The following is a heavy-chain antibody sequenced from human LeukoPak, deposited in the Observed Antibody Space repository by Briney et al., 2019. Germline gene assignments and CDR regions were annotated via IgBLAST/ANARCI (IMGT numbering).Heavy chain of an antibody. CDR2: IYYSGST. D-gene: IGHD5/OR15-5a*01. CDR1: GGSVSSGSYY. Sequence: PSETLSLTCTVSGGSVSSGSYYWSWFRQPPGKGLEWIGYIYYSGSTNYNPSLKSRVTISVDTSKNQFSLKLSSVTAADTAMYYCARQALPGSTLFDYWGQGTLVTVSS. CDR3: ARQALPGSTLFDY. J-gene: IGHJ4*02. V-gene: IGHV4-61*01.